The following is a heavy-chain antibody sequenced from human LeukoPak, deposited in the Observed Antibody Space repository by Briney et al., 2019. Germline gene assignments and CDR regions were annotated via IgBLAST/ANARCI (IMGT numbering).Heavy chain of an antibody. J-gene: IGHJ6*02. Sequence: GGSLRLSCVASGFTFSSYWMHWVRQGPRKGLVWVSRINGDGRNINYADSVRGRFTISRDNAKNTLYLQMNTLRVEDTAVYYCTRDLTDYDVSTGLHHYYMDVWGQGTTVTVSS. CDR1: GFTFSSYW. CDR3: TRDLTDYDVSTGLHHYYMDV. D-gene: IGHD3-9*01. CDR2: INGDGRNI. V-gene: IGHV3-74*01.